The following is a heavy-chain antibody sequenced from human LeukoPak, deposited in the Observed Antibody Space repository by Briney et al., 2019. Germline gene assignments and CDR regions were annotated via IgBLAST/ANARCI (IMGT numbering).Heavy chain of an antibody. CDR1: GFTFSGYN. Sequence: GGSLRLSCAASGFTFSGYNMNWVRQAPGKGLEWVSYISSSGSTIYYADSVKGRFTISRDNAKNSLYLQMNSLRAEDTAVYYCAELGITMIGGVWGKGTTVTISS. J-gene: IGHJ6*04. V-gene: IGHV3-48*03. CDR2: ISSSGSTI. CDR3: AELGITMIGGV. D-gene: IGHD3-10*02.